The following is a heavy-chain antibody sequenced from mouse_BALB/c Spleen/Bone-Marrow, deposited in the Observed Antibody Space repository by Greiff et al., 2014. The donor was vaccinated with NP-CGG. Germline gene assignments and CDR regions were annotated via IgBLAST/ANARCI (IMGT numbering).Heavy chain of an antibody. Sequence: VQLQQPGPELVKPGASVKMSCKASGYTFTSYIMHWVKQKPGQGLEWIGYINPYNDDTKYNEKFKGKATLTSDKSSSTAYMELSSLTSEDSAVYCCARSYGSPFDYWGQGTTLTVSS. CDR3: ARSYGSPFDY. CDR2: INPYNDDT. D-gene: IGHD1-1*01. J-gene: IGHJ2*01. CDR1: GYTFTSYI. V-gene: IGHV1-14*01.